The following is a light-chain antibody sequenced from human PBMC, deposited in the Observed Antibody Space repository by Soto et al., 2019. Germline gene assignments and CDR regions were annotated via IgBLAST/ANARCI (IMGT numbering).Light chain of an antibody. J-gene: IGKJ4*01. CDR2: DAS. V-gene: IGKV3-11*01. CDR1: QSVSRY. Sequence: EIVLAQSPATLSLSPGERATLSCRASQSVSRYLAWYQQKPGQAPRLLIYDASNRATGIPARFSGSGSGTDFTLTISSLEPEDFAVYYCQQRSSSPLTFGGGTKVVNK. CDR3: QQRSSSPLT.